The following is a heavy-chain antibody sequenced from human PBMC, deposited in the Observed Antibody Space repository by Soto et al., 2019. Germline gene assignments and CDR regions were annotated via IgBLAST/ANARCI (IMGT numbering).Heavy chain of an antibody. CDR1: GGTFSSYT. CDR3: ARDLGQYAFDI. J-gene: IGHJ3*02. Sequence: SVKVSCKASGGTFSSYTISWVRQAPGQGLEWMGRIIPILGIANYAQKFQGRVTITADKSTNTAYMELSSLRSEDTAVYYCARDLGQYAFDIWGQGTMVTVSS. CDR2: IIPILGIA. V-gene: IGHV1-69*04.